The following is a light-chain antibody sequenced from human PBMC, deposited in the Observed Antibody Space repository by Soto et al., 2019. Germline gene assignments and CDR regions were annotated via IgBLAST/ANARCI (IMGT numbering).Light chain of an antibody. Sequence: QSVLTQPASVSGSPGQSITISCTGTSSDVGGYDFVSWYQQHPGKAPKLMIYDVSNRPSGVSYRFSGSKSGNTASLTISGLLAEDEADYFCSSYTTLSTRVFGGGTKLTVL. CDR1: SSDVGGYDF. CDR3: SSYTTLSTRV. J-gene: IGLJ3*02. CDR2: DVS. V-gene: IGLV2-14*01.